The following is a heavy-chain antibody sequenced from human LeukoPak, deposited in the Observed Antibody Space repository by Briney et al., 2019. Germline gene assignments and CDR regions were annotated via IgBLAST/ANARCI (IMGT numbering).Heavy chain of an antibody. V-gene: IGHV3-48*03. CDR1: GFTFSSYE. Sequence: GSLRLSCAASGFTFSSYEMNWVRQAPGKGLEWVSYISSSGSTIYYADSVKGRFTISRDNAKNSLYLQMNSLRAEDTAVYYCARDVRSGSYYIAFDIWGQGTMVTVSS. CDR2: ISSSGSTI. J-gene: IGHJ3*02. CDR3: ARDVRSGSYYIAFDI. D-gene: IGHD1-26*01.